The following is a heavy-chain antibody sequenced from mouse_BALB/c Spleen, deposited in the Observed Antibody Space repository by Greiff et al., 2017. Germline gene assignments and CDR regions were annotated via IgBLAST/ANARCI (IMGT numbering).Heavy chain of an antibody. CDR1: GDSITSGY. CDR2: ISYSGST. J-gene: IGHJ4*01. D-gene: IGHD2-1*01. CDR3: ASPHYGSYYAMDY. V-gene: IGHV3-8*02. Sequence: EVKLQESGPSLVKPSQTLSLTCSVTGDSITSGYWNWIRKFPGNKLEYMGYISYSGSTYYNPSLKSRISITRDTSKNQYYLQLNSVTTEDTATYYCASPHYGSYYAMDYWGQGTSVTVSS.